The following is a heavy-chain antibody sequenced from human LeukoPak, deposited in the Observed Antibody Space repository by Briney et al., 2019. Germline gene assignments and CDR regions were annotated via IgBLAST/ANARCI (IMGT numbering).Heavy chain of an antibody. CDR2: ISSNGGST. Sequence: GGTLRLSCSASGFTFSSYAMHWVRQAPGKGLEYVSSISSNGGSTYYADSVKGRFTISRDNSKNTLFLQMSSLRTEDTAVYYCASPYSGYDYNFDHWGQGTMVTVSS. CDR1: GFTFSSYA. V-gene: IGHV3-64D*06. J-gene: IGHJ4*02. CDR3: ASPYSGYDYNFDH. D-gene: IGHD5-12*01.